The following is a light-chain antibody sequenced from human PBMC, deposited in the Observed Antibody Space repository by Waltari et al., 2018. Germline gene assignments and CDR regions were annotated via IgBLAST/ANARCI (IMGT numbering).Light chain of an antibody. Sequence: CKASQSISKYLAWYQQKPGQAPTLLIFDASSRATGIPDRFSGSGSGTDFSLTISRLEPEDVAVYYCQKYGTLPATFGQGTKVEIK. CDR1: QSISKY. V-gene: IGKV3-20*01. CDR2: DAS. J-gene: IGKJ1*01. CDR3: QKYGTLPAT.